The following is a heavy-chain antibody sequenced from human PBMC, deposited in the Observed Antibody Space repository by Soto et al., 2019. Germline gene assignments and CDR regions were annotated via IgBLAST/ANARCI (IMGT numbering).Heavy chain of an antibody. V-gene: IGHV4-34*01. CDR2: INHSGST. CDR3: ARGLPNYYYDSSGYSDY. Sequence: SETLSLTCAVYGGSFSGYYWSWIRQPPGKGLEWIGEINHSGSTNYNPSLKSRVTISVDTSKNQFSLKLSSVTAADTAVYYCARGLPNYYYDSSGYSDYCGQGTMVTVSS. J-gene: IGHJ4*02. CDR1: GGSFSGYY. D-gene: IGHD3-22*01.